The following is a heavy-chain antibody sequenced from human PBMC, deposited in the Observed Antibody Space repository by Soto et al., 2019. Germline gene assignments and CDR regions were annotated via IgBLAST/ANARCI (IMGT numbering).Heavy chain of an antibody. D-gene: IGHD6-6*01. CDR2: ISGYNGNT. V-gene: IGHV1-18*01. CDR1: GYTFSNYG. J-gene: IGHJ5*02. CDR3: ARKSRSSSCFDP. Sequence: ASVKVSCKASGYTFSNYGVTWVRQAPGQGLEWMGWISGYNGNTNYAQNFQGRVIMTADPSTRTAYMDLRSLRSDDTAVYFCARKSRSSSCFDPWGQGTLVTVSS.